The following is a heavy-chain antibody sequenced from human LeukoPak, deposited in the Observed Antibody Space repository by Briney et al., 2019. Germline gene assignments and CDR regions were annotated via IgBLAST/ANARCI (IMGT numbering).Heavy chain of an antibody. V-gene: IGHV4-38-2*02. CDR1: GYSIISDYF. CDR3: ARHGTRYYYYYMDV. J-gene: IGHJ6*03. CDR2: IFHSGDV. D-gene: IGHD1-26*01. Sequence: SETLSLTCIVSGYSIISDYFWGWVRQPPGKGPEWIGSIFHSGDVYYNPSLKSRVTISVDTSKNQFSLKLSSVTAADTAVYYCARHGTRYYYYYMDVWGKGTTVTISS.